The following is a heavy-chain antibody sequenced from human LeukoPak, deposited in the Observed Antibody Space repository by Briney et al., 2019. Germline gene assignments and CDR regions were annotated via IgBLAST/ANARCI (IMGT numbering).Heavy chain of an antibody. J-gene: IGHJ6*02. CDR2: ISYVGSNK. Sequence: GRSLRLPCAASGCTFSSYAMHWVRQAPGRGLEWVAVISYVGSNKYYADAVKGRFTISRDNSKNTLYLQMNSLRAEDTAVYYCARDQRTIVVVPAAMAGPPYYGMDVWGQGTTVTVSS. CDR3: ARDQRTIVVVPAAMAGPPYYGMDV. CDR1: GCTFSSYA. V-gene: IGHV3-30-3*01. D-gene: IGHD2-2*01.